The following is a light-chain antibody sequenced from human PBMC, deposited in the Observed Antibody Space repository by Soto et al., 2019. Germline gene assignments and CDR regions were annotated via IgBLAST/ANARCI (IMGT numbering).Light chain of an antibody. CDR3: SSYTGSATVVV. J-gene: IGLJ3*02. CDR2: EVN. V-gene: IGLV2-14*01. CDR1: SSDVGAYNH. Sequence: QSALTQPASVSGSPGQSITISCTGTSSDVGAYNHVSWYQQHPGKAPKLMIDEVNNRPSGVSNRFSGSKSGNTASLTISGLQAEDEADYYCSSYTGSATVVVFGRGTKLTVL.